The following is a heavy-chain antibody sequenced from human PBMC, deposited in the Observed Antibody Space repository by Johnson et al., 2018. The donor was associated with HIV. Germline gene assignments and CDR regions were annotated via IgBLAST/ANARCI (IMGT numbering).Heavy chain of an antibody. Sequence: QVQLVESGGGLIQPGGSLRLSCVASGFTVSYNYMNWVRQAPGKGLEWVSYISSSGSTIYYADSVKGRFTISRDNAKNSLYLQMNSLRAEDTAVYYCARSIVGAIVDAFDMWGQATMVTVSS. D-gene: IGHD1-26*01. J-gene: IGHJ3*02. CDR1: GFTVSYNY. CDR3: ARSIVGAIVDAFDM. CDR2: ISSSGSTI. V-gene: IGHV3-11*04.